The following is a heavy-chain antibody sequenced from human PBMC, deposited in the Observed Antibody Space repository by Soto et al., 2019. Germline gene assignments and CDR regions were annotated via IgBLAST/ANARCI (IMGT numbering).Heavy chain of an antibody. J-gene: IGHJ4*02. CDR2: INHSGST. V-gene: IGHV4-34*01. CDR1: GGSFSGYY. D-gene: IGHD7-27*01. CDR3: ARGWGRIFDY. Sequence: QVQLQQWGAGLLKPSETLSLTCAVYGGSFSGYYWNWIRQPPGKGLEWIGEINHSGSTNYNPSLKSRLTLSVDTSKNQFPPKRSSVTAADTVVYYCARGWGRIFDYWCQGTRVTVSS.